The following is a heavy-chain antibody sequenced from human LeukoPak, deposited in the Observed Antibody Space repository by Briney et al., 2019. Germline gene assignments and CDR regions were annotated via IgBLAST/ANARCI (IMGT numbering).Heavy chain of an antibody. CDR1: GGSISSSSYY. D-gene: IGHD3-22*01. CDR3: ARQGKDSSGYLFFDY. J-gene: IGHJ4*02. Sequence: SETLSLTCTVSGGSISSSSYYWGWIRQPPGKGLEWTGSIYYSGTTYYNPSLKSRVTISVDTSKNQFSLNLSSVTAADTAVYYCARQGKDSSGYLFFDYWGQGTLVTVSS. V-gene: IGHV4-39*01. CDR2: IYYSGTT.